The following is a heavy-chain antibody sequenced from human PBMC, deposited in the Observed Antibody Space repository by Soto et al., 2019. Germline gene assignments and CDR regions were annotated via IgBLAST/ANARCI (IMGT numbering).Heavy chain of an antibody. CDR1: GGSISSYY. Sequence: SETLSLTCTVSGGSISSYYWSWIRQPPGKGLEWIGYIYYSGSTNYNPSLKSRVTISVDTCKNQFSLKLSSVTAAYTAVYYCARSAYYYGSGSYYDSYGMDVGGQGTTVTVSS. CDR3: ARSAYYYGSGSYYDSYGMDV. V-gene: IGHV4-59*01. CDR2: IYYSGST. D-gene: IGHD3-10*01. J-gene: IGHJ6*02.